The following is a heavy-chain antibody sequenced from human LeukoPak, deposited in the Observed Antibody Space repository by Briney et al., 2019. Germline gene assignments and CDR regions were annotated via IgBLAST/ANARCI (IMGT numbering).Heavy chain of an antibody. CDR3: AGTGYCSSTSCYSWFDP. J-gene: IGHJ5*02. V-gene: IGHV5-10-1*01. Sequence: GESLQISCKGSGCSFITYWINWVRQMPGKGLEWMGRIDPSDSYTNYSPSFQGHVTISADKSISTAYLQWSSLKASDTAMYYCAGTGYCSSTSCYSWFDPWGQGTLVTVSS. CDR2: IDPSDSYT. CDR1: GCSFITYW. D-gene: IGHD2-2*01.